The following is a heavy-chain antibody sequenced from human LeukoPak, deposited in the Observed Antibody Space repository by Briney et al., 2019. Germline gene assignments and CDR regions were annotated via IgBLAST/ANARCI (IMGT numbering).Heavy chain of an antibody. V-gene: IGHV1-2*02. CDR1: GYTFTGYY. J-gene: IGHJ5*02. CDR2: INPNSGGT. Sequence: ASVKVSCKASGYTFTGYYMHWVRQAPGQGLEWMGWINPNSGGTNYAQKFQGRVTMTRDTSISTAYMELSRLRSDDTAVYYCARDPAAATPYNCFDPWGQGTLVTVSS. D-gene: IGHD6-13*01. CDR3: ARDPAAATPYNCFDP.